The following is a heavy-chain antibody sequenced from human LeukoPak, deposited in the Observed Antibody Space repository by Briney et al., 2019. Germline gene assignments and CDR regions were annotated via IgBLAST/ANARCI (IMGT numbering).Heavy chain of an antibody. CDR2: IIPILGIA. Sequence: SVKVSCKASGGTFSSYAISWVRQAPGQGLEWMGRIIPILGIANYAQKFQGRVTITADKSTSTAYMELSSLRSEDTALYYCAKPKYTVAASNFFDYWGQGTLVTVSS. V-gene: IGHV1-69*04. J-gene: IGHJ4*02. CDR3: AKPKYTVAASNFFDY. CDR1: GGTFSSYA. D-gene: IGHD6-19*01.